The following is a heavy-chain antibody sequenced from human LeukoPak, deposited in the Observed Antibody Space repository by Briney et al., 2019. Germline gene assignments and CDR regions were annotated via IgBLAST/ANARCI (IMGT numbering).Heavy chain of an antibody. CDR1: GFTFSSYG. Sequence: GRSLRLSCAASGFTFSSYGMHWVHQAPGKGLEWVAVISYDGSHKYSADSVKGRFTISRDNSKNTLYLQMNSLRTEDTAVYFCSASRPHYGDYYGLDVWGHGTTVTVSS. D-gene: IGHD4/OR15-4a*01. V-gene: IGHV3-30*03. CDR3: SASRPHYGDYYGLDV. CDR2: ISYDGSHK. J-gene: IGHJ6*02.